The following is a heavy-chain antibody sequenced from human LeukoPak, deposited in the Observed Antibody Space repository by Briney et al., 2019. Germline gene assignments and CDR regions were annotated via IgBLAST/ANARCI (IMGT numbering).Heavy chain of an antibody. CDR3: AKDRGYDSSGYLDY. D-gene: IGHD3-22*01. J-gene: IGHJ4*02. CDR2: ISWDGGSI. V-gene: IGHV3-43D*03. Sequence: GSLRLSCAASGFTFDDYAMHWVRQAPGKGLEWVSLISWDGGSIYYADSVKGRFTISRDNSKNSLYLQMNSLRAEDTALYYCAKDRGYDSSGYLDYWGQGTLVTVSS. CDR1: GFTFDDYA.